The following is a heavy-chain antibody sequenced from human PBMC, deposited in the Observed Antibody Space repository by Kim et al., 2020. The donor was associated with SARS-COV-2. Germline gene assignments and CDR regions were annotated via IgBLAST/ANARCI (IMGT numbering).Heavy chain of an antibody. CDR2: IIPILGIA. Sequence: SVKVSCKASGGTFSSYTISWVRQAPGQGLEWMGRIIPILGIANYAQKFQGRVTITADKSTSTAYMELSSLRSEDTAVYYCASAYDSSGYYSNYWGQGTLVTVSS. CDR1: GGTFSSYT. CDR3: ASAYDSSGYYSNY. D-gene: IGHD3-22*01. J-gene: IGHJ4*02. V-gene: IGHV1-69*02.